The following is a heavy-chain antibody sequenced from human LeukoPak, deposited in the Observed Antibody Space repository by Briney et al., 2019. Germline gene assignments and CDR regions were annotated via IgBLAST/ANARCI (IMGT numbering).Heavy chain of an antibody. J-gene: IGHJ6*02. CDR3: ASTRYQLLPYYYYYGMDV. Sequence: SETLSLTCTVSGGAISSYYWGWIRQPPGKGLEWIGYIYYSGSTNYNPSLKSRVTISVDTSKNQFSLKLSSVTAADTAVYYCASTRYQLLPYYYYYGMDVWGQGTTVTVSS. V-gene: IGHV4-59*01. CDR1: GGAISSYY. CDR2: IYYSGST. D-gene: IGHD2-2*01.